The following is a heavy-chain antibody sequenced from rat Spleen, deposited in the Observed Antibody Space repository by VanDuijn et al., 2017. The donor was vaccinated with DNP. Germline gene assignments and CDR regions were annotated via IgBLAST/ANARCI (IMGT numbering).Heavy chain of an antibody. V-gene: IGHV5-29*01. CDR2: ITYDDSSS. CDR1: GFSFSNYG. CDR3: ATGWVFDY. D-gene: IGHD1-11*01. J-gene: IGHJ2*01. Sequence: EVQLVESGGGSVQPGSPLKLSCAASGFSFSNYGMAWVRQAPTKGLEWVATITYDDSSSYYRDSVKGRFTISRDNAKRILYLEMDRLRSEDTATYYCATGWVFDYWGQGVMVTVSS.